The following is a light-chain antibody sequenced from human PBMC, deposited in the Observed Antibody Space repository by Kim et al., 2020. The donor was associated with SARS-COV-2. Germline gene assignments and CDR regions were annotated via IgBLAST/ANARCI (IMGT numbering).Light chain of an antibody. CDR2: GAS. CDR1: QDIGND. CDR3: RQHRTYPFT. J-gene: IGKJ5*01. V-gene: IGKV1-17*01. Sequence: ASVGDRVTITCRASQDIGNDLVWYQQNPGRAPKRLIYGASNMQSGVPSRFSGSGSETEFTLTINSLQPEDFATYFCRQHRTYPFTFGQGTRLEIK.